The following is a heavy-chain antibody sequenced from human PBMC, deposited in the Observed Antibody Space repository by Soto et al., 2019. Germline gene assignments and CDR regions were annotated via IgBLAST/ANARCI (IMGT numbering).Heavy chain of an antibody. V-gene: IGHV1-69*13. CDR2: IIPIFGTA. CDR1: GGTFSSYA. CDR3: AAEDYYDSSGSTHYYYYYGMDV. J-gene: IGHJ6*02. D-gene: IGHD3-22*01. Sequence: ASVKVSCKASGGTFSSYAISWVRQAPGQGLEWMGGIIPIFGTANYAQKFQGRVTITADESTSTAYMELGSLRSEDTAVYYCAAEDYYDSSGSTHYYYYYGMDVWRQGTTVTVSS.